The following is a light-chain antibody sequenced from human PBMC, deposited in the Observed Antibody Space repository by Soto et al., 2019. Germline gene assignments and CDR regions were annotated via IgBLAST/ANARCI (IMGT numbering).Light chain of an antibody. V-gene: IGLV1-40*01. CDR3: QSYDRSLSGSV. CDR1: SSNIGAGYD. CDR2: GNS. J-gene: IGLJ3*02. Sequence: QSVLTQPPSVSGAPGQRVTISCTGNSSNIGAGYDVHWYQQLPGKVPKLLIFGNSHRPSGVPDRFFGSKSGTSASLAITGLQAEDEADYYCQSYDRSLSGSVFGGGTKLTVL.